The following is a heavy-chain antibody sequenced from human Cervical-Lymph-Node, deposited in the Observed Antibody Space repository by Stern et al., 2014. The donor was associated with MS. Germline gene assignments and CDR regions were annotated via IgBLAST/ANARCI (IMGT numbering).Heavy chain of an antibody. CDR2: IFPVFGTP. D-gene: IGHD6-13*01. CDR3: ALSSETSDRWYSLGYDL. Sequence: QGQLVPSGAEVTKPGSSVKVSCKASGGTFSKFPSSWVRQAPGQGLACMGGIFPVFGTPTYAQEFRGRVTLTADVSTSTVYMELSSLRSDDTAVYYCALSSETSDRWYSLGYDLWGQGTLVTVSS. V-gene: IGHV1-69*01. CDR1: GGTFSKFP. J-gene: IGHJ5*02.